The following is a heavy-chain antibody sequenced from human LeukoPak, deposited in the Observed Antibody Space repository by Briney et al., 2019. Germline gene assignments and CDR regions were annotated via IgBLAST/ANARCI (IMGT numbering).Heavy chain of an antibody. Sequence: PGGSLRLSCVASGFNFNTYWMHWVRQVPGKGLMSVSRINPDGTYTNYAGSVKGRFTISRDNAKNTLYLQMNSLRVEGAAVYYCVRDRDWNIDLWGQGTLVTVSS. CDR3: VRDRDWNIDL. J-gene: IGHJ5*02. CDR2: INPDGTYT. V-gene: IGHV3-74*01. CDR1: GFNFNTYW. D-gene: IGHD1/OR15-1a*01.